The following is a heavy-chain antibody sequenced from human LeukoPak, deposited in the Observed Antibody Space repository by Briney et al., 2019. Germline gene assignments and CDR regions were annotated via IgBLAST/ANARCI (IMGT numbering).Heavy chain of an antibody. D-gene: IGHD6-6*01. CDR3: ARDDRPSGHDFDY. CDR2: IRSKADGGTT. Sequence: GGSLRLSCTASGFTFRDYNINWFRQAPGRGLEWVGFIRSKADGGTTEYAASVKGRFTISRDDSKNVAYLQINNLRAEDTALYYCARDDRPSGHDFDYWGQGTLVTVSS. J-gene: IGHJ4*02. CDR1: GFTFRDYN. V-gene: IGHV3-49*03.